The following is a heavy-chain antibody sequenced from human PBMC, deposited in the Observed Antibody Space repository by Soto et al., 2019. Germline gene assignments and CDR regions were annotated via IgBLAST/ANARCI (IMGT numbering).Heavy chain of an antibody. J-gene: IGHJ4*02. Sequence: QVQLVQSGAEVKKPGASVKVSCKASGYTFSIYSITWVRQAPGQGLEWMGGINTYSGKTYYAQKFQGRVTMTTDTSTSTAYMAMRSLRSDDTAVYYCARRYGDPSSSTGCDYWGQGTLVSVSS. D-gene: IGHD2-21*02. CDR2: INTYSGKT. V-gene: IGHV1-18*01. CDR1: GYTFSIYS. CDR3: ARRYGDPSSSTGCDY.